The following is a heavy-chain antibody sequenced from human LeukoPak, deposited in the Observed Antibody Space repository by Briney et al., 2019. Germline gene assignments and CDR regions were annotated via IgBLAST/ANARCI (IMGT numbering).Heavy chain of an antibody. CDR2: IFYSGST. CDR3: TCAFTMVRGVSFDY. D-gene: IGHD3-10*01. J-gene: IGHJ4*02. CDR1: GGSISTSNYY. V-gene: IGHV4-39*01. Sequence: SETLSLTCTVSGGSISTSNYYWGWIRQPPGKGLEWIGNIFYSGSTYYSPCLRSRVTISLDTSRNQFSLKLSSVTAADTAVYYCTCAFTMVRGVSFDYWDQGTLVTVSS.